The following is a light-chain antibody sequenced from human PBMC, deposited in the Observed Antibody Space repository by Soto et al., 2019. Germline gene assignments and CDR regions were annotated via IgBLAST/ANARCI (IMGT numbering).Light chain of an antibody. V-gene: IGKV1-9*01. CDR2: ASS. Sequence: DIQLTQSPSFLFASVGDRVTISCRTSQGISSYLARYQQTPGKAPKLLIYASSILQSGVPSRFSGTGSGTEFTLTISSLQPEDFATYYCQQLNTLPVTFGQGTRLAI. CDR3: QQLNTLPVT. J-gene: IGKJ5*01. CDR1: QGISSY.